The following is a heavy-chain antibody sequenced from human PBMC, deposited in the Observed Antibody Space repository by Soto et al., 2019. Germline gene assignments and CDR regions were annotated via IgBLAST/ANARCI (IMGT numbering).Heavy chain of an antibody. CDR2: ISGSGGST. D-gene: IGHD3-16*02. CDR3: AKLTEGLSRPLFDY. Sequence: SGGSLRLSCAASGFTFSSYAMSWVRQAPGKGLEWVSAISGSGGSTYYADSVKGRFTISRDNSKNTLYLQMNSLRAEDTAVYYCAKLTEGLSRPLFDYWGQGTLVTVS. J-gene: IGHJ4*02. CDR1: GFTFSSYA. V-gene: IGHV3-23*01.